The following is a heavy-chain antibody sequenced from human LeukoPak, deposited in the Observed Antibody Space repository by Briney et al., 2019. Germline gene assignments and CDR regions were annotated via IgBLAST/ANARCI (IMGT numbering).Heavy chain of an antibody. CDR1: GFTFSNYA. CDR2: ISGSGDTT. V-gene: IGHV3-23*01. CDR3: AKDQGENWFDP. D-gene: IGHD3-16*01. J-gene: IGHJ5*02. Sequence: GSLRLSCAASGFTFSNYAMSWVRQAPGKGLEWVSVISGSGDTTYYADSVKGRFTISRDNSKNTLYLQMNSLRAEDTAVYYCAKDQGENWFDPWGQGTLVTVSS.